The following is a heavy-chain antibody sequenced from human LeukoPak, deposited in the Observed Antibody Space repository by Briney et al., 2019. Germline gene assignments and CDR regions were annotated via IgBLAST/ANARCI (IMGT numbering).Heavy chain of an antibody. D-gene: IGHD3-10*01. J-gene: IGHJ6*03. CDR1: GFTVSSNY. V-gene: IGHV3-53*01. CDR2: IYSGGGT. CDR3: ARDRYGSGPIYYYYYMDV. Sequence: GGSLRLSCAASGFTVSSNYMSWVRQAPGKGLEWVSVIYSGGGTYYADSVKGRFTISRDNSKNTLYLQMNSLRAEDTAVYYCARDRYGSGPIYYYYYMDVWGKGTTVTVSS.